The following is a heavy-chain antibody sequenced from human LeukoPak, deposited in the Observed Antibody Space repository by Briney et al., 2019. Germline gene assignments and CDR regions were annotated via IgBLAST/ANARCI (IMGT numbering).Heavy chain of an antibody. D-gene: IGHD3-3*01. CDR3: ARLVTIFGYAFDI. Sequence: SETLSLTCTVSGGSISSYYWSWIRQPPGKGLEWIGSIYYSGSTYYNPSLKSRVTISVDTSKNQFSLKLSSVTAADTAVYYCARLVTIFGYAFDIWGQGTMVTVSS. CDR2: IYYSGST. CDR1: GGSISSYY. J-gene: IGHJ3*02. V-gene: IGHV4-59*05.